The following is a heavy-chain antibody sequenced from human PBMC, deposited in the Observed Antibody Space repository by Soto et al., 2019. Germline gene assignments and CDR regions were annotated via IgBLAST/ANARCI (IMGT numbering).Heavy chain of an antibody. J-gene: IGHJ4*02. D-gene: IGHD6-19*01. CDR2: ISYDGSNK. CDR1: GFTFSSYG. CDR3: AKLAGGPGIAVTRLKNFDY. V-gene: IGHV3-30*18. Sequence: PGGSLRLSCAASGFTFSSYGMHWVRQAPGKGLEWVAVISYDGSNKYYADSVKGRFTISRDNSKNTLYLQMNSLRAEDTAVYYCAKLAGGPGIAVTRLKNFDYWGQGTLVTVSS.